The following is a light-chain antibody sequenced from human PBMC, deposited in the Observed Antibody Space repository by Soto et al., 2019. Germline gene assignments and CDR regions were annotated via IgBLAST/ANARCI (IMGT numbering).Light chain of an antibody. CDR2: GAS. V-gene: IGKV1-27*01. CDR1: QSIYNY. CDR3: QQSYSSPPT. Sequence: DIQLTQSPPSLSASVGDRVTMTCRTSQSIYNYLAWYQQRPGEAPNLLIYGASALHSGVPSRFSGSGSGTDFTLTITSLQPEDAATYYCQQSYSSPPTFGQGTKVDIK. J-gene: IGKJ1*01.